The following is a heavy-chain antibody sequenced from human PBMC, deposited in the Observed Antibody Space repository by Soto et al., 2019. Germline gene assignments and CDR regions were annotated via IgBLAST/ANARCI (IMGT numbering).Heavy chain of an antibody. J-gene: IGHJ4*02. D-gene: IGHD6-13*01. CDR1: GGSISSGGYY. CDR3: AHSGPIATVAFDY. V-gene: IGHV4-31*03. CDR2: IYYSGST. Sequence: SETLSLTCTVSGGSISSGGYYWSWIRQHPGKGLEWIGYIYYSGSTYYNPSLKSRVTISVDTSKNQFSLKLTNVHPEDTATYFCAHSGPIATVAFDYWGQGILVTVSS.